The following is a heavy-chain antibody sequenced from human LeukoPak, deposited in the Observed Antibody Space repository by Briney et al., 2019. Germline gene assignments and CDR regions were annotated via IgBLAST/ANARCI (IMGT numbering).Heavy chain of an antibody. CDR3: ARVGFTSSWSNFDY. D-gene: IGHD6-13*01. CDR1: GYLFAAYS. CDR2: INPNGGDT. J-gene: IGHJ4*02. Sequence: ASVKVSCKASGYLFAAYSIHWVRQAPGQGLEWMGRINPNGGDTNYAQKFQGRVTMTGDTSISTAYMELSSLRSDDTAMYYCARVGFTSSWSNFDYWGQGTLVTVSS. V-gene: IGHV1-2*06.